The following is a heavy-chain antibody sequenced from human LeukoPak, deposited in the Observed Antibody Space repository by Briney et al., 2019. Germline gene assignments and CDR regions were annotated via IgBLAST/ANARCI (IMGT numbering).Heavy chain of an antibody. CDR3: AAMVHGSGPYAFDI. V-gene: IGHV1-58*01. Sequence: ASVKVSCKASGSTFTSSAVQWVRQARGQRLEWLGWIVVGSGNTNYAQKFQERVTITRDMSTSTAYMELSNLRSEDTAVYYCAAMVHGSGPYAFDIWGQGTMVTVSS. CDR2: IVVGSGNT. D-gene: IGHD3-3*01. J-gene: IGHJ3*02. CDR1: GSTFTSSA.